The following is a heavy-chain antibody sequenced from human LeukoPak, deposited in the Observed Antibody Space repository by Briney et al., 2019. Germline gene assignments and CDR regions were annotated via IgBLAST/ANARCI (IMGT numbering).Heavy chain of an antibody. V-gene: IGHV3-33*01. CDR1: GFTFSSYG. CDR2: IWYDGSNK. D-gene: IGHD1-20*01. J-gene: IGHJ3*02. CDR3: ARDLTGTTGAFDI. Sequence: PGGSLRLSCAASGFTFSSYGMHWVRQAPGKGLEWVAVIWYDGSNKFYADSVKGRFTISRDNSKNTLYLQMNSLRAEDTAVYYCARDLTGTTGAFDIWGQGTMVTVSS.